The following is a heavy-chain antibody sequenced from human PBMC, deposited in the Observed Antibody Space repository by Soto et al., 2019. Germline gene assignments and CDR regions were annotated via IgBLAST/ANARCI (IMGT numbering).Heavy chain of an antibody. V-gene: IGHV4-61*01. CDR1: GGSVSSGNYY. CDR2: IYYSGST. Sequence: PSETLSLTCTVSGGSVSSGNYYWSWIRQPPGKGLEWIGYIYYSGSTNYNPSLKSRVTISVDTSKNQFSLKLSSVTAADTAVYYCARDRGIRRVGATSGLDYWGQGTLVTVSS. J-gene: IGHJ4*02. D-gene: IGHD1-26*01. CDR3: ARDRGIRRVGATSGLDY.